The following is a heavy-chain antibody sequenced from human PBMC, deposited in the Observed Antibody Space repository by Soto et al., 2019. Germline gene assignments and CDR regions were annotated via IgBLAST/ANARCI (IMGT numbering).Heavy chain of an antibody. CDR3: AKDGVYSYGLNWFDP. V-gene: IGHV3-23*01. Sequence: GGSLRLSCAASGFTFSSYAMSWVRQAPGKGLEWVSAISGSGGSTYYADSVKGRFTISRDNSKNTLYLQMNSLRAEDTAVYYCAKDGVYSYGLNWFDPWGQGTLVTVSS. D-gene: IGHD5-18*01. CDR1: GFTFSSYA. CDR2: ISGSGGST. J-gene: IGHJ5*02.